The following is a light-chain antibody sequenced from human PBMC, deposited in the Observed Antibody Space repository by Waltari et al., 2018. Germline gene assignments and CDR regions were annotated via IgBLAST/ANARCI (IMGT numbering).Light chain of an antibody. Sequence: QSALTQPPSASGSPGQSVTISCTGTGSDFGAHNFVPWYQQHPGKAPKLMIYDVNKRPSGVPYRFSGSKSGNTASLSVSGLQAEDEAAYFCCSYSGDNTFVFGGGTKLTVL. CDR2: DVN. V-gene: IGLV2-8*01. CDR1: GSDFGAHNF. CDR3: CSYSGDNTFV. J-gene: IGLJ2*01.